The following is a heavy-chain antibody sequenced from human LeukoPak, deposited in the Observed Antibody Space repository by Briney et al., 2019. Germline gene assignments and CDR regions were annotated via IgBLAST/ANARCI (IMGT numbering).Heavy chain of an antibody. CDR2: ISGSGGST. CDR1: GITFSNSW. V-gene: IGHV3-23*01. Sequence: GGSLRLSCTTSGITFSNSWMSWVRQAPGKGLEWVSAISGSGGSTYYADSVKGRLTISRDNAKNSLYLQMNSLRAEDTAVYYCARHVVAVGFDYWGQGTLVTVSS. D-gene: IGHD3-22*01. CDR3: ARHVVAVGFDY. J-gene: IGHJ4*02.